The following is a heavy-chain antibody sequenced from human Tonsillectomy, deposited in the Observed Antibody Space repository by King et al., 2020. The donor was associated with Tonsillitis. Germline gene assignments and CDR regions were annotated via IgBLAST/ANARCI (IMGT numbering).Heavy chain of an antibody. CDR2: ISGSGGAT. D-gene: IGHD2-8*02. V-gene: IGHV3-23*04. Sequence: VQLVESGGGLVQPGGSLRLSCAASGFTFTSFAMSWVRQAPGKGLEWVSGISGSGGATYYADSVKGRFTITRDNSKNTLYLHMNSLRAEDAAIYYCAKGNKAPVAGASFDCWGQGTLVTVSS. CDR1: GFTFTSFA. CDR3: AKGNKAPVAGASFDC. J-gene: IGHJ4*02.